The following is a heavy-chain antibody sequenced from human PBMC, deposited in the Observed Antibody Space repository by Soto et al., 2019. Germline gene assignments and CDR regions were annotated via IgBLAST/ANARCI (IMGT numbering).Heavy chain of an antibody. V-gene: IGHV3-66*01. CDR3: ARDPWAADY. J-gene: IGHJ4*02. CDR1: GFTVSTKY. Sequence: GSLRLSCAASGFTVSTKYMSWVRQAPGKGLEWVSVIYSGGSTFYADSVRGRFTISRDNSKNTVNLQMNSLRAEDTAAYYCARDPWAADYWGQGTLVTVSS. D-gene: IGHD3-16*01. CDR2: IYSGGST.